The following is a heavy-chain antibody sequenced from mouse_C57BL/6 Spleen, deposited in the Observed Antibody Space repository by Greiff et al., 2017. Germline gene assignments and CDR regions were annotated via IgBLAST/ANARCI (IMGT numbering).Heavy chain of an antibody. CDR3: ARSYITTVVATDIDV. CDR2: IYPGDGDT. D-gene: IGHD1-1*01. Sequence: QVQLKESGAELVKPGASVKISCKASGYALSSYWMNWVKQRPGKGLEWIGQIYPGDGDTNYNGKFKGKATLTADKSSRTAYMQLSSLTSEDYAVYFCARSYITTVVATDIDVWGTGTTVTVSS. CDR1: GYALSSYW. J-gene: IGHJ1*03. V-gene: IGHV1-80*01.